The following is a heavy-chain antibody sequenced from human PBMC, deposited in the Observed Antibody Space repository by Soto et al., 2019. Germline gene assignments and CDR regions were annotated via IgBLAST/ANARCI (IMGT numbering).Heavy chain of an antibody. D-gene: IGHD2-15*01. J-gene: IGHJ6*02. CDR2: IIPIFGTA. V-gene: IGHV1-69*13. CDR1: GGTFSTYA. CDR3: ARDEMVVATGSRTWHYYYGMDV. Sequence: SVKVSCKSSGGTFSTYAISWVRQAPGQGLEWMGGIIPIFGTANYAQKFQGRVTITADESTTTAYMEVISLRSEGTAVYYCARDEMVVATGSRTWHYYYGMDVWGQGTTVTVSS.